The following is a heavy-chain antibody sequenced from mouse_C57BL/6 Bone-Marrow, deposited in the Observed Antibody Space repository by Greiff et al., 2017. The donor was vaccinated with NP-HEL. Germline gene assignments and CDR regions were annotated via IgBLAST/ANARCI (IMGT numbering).Heavy chain of an antibody. D-gene: IGHD1-1*01. V-gene: IGHV14-4*01. CDR3: TVITTVVGDY. J-gene: IGHJ2*01. CDR1: GFNIKDDY. CDR2: IDPENGDT. Sequence: VHVKQSGAELVRPGASVKLSCTASGFNIKDDYMHWVKQRPEQGLEWLGWIDPENGDTEYASKFQGKATITADTSSNTAYLQLSSLTSEDTAVYYCTVITTVVGDYWGQGTTLTVSS.